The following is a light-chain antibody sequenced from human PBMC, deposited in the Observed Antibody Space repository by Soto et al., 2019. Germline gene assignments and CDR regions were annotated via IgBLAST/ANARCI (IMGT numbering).Light chain of an antibody. CDR3: SSYAGSNNRYV. CDR2: EVS. Sequence: QSALTQPPSASGSPGQSVTISCTGTSSDVGGYNFVSWYQQHPGKAPKLMIYEVSKRPSGVPDRFSGYKSDNTTSLTVSGLQAEYEADYYCSSYAGSNNRYVFGTGTKLTGL. J-gene: IGLJ1*01. V-gene: IGLV2-8*01. CDR1: SSDVGGYNF.